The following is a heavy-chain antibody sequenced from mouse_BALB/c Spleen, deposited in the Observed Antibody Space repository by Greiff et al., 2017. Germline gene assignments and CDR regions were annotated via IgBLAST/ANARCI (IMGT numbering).Heavy chain of an antibody. Sequence: QVTLKVSGPGILQPSQTLSLTCSFSGFSLSTSGMGVSWIRQPSGKGLEWLAHIYWDDDKRYNPSLKSRLTISKDTSRNQVFLKITSVDTADTATYYCARAATGVGYWYFDVWGAGTTVTVSS. V-gene: IGHV8-12*01. CDR1: GFSLSTSGMG. CDR2: IYWDDDK. J-gene: IGHJ1*01. CDR3: ARAATGVGYWYFDV. D-gene: IGHD1-2*01.